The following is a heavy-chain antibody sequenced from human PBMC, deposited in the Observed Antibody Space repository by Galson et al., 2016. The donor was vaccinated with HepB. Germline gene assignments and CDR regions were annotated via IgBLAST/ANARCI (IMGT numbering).Heavy chain of an antibody. CDR3: AKFSSSSGDWFDP. D-gene: IGHD6-6*01. CDR1: GFTFSDYY. V-gene: IGHV3-11*06. CDR2: ISDSSTYT. J-gene: IGHJ5*02. Sequence: SLRLSCAASGFTFSDYYMSWIRQAPGKGLEWVSYISDSSTYTNYADSVQGRFTISRDNAKNSLYLQMNSLKAEDTAVYYCAKFSSSSGDWFDPWGQGTLVTVSS.